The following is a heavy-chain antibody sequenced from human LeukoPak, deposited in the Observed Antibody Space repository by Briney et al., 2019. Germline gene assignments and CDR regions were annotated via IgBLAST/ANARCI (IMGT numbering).Heavy chain of an antibody. CDR3: ARVPSMTTVTRYYYYCMDV. CDR1: GFTFSDYY. J-gene: IGHJ6*04. D-gene: IGHD4-17*01. CDR2: ISSSSSYT. V-gene: IGHV3-11*06. Sequence: GGSLRLSCAASGFTFSDYYMSWIRQAPGKGLEWVSYISSSSSYTNYADSVKGRFTISRDNAKNSLYLQMNSLRAEDTSVYYCARVPSMTTVTRYYYYCMDVWGKGTTVTVSS.